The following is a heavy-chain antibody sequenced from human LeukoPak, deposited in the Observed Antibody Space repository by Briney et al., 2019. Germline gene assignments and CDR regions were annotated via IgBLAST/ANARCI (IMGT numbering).Heavy chain of an antibody. CDR2: ISWNSGRI. Sequence: GGSLRLSCAASGFTFDDYAMHWVRQPPGKGLEWVSGISWNSGRIGYADSVKGRFTTSRDNAKNSLYLQMHSLRAEDTALYYCAKAQCSGASCHPDYWGQGTLVTVSS. CDR1: GFTFDDYA. J-gene: IGHJ4*02. CDR3: AKAQCSGASCHPDY. D-gene: IGHD2-15*01. V-gene: IGHV3-9*01.